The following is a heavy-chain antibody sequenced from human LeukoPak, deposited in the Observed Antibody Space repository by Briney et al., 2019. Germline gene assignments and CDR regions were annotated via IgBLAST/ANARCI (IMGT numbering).Heavy chain of an antibody. CDR1: GFTFSSYA. D-gene: IGHD6-25*01. J-gene: IGHJ6*03. Sequence: GGYLRLSCAASGFTFSSYAMIWVRQAPGKGLEWVSAISGSGGNTYYADSVKGRFTISRDNSKHTLYLQMHSLRAEDTAVDYGAKSLAARPGVYYDYYMDVWGKGTTGTVSS. CDR2: ISGSGGNT. CDR3: AKSLAARPGVYYDYYMDV. V-gene: IGHV3-23*01.